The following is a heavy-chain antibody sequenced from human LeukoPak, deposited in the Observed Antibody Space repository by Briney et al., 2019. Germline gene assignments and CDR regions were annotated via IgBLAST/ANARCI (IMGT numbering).Heavy chain of an antibody. J-gene: IGHJ5*02. V-gene: IGHV4-39*07. D-gene: IGHD3-10*01. CDR2: IYYSGST. CDR3: ARGGYYGSGNDFRFDP. Sequence: PSETLSLTCTVSGGSISSSSYYWGWIRQPPGKGPEWIGSIYYSGSTYYNPSLKSRVTISVDTSKNQFSLKLSSVTAADTAVYYCARGGYYGSGNDFRFDPWGQGTLVTVSS. CDR1: GGSISSSSYY.